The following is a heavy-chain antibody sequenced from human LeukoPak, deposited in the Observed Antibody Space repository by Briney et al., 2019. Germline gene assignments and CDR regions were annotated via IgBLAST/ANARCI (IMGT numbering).Heavy chain of an antibody. D-gene: IGHD6-13*01. V-gene: IGHV3-15*01. J-gene: IGHJ4*02. CDR1: GFTFSNAW. CDR2: IKSKTDGGTT. Sequence: GGSLRLSCAASGFTFSNAWMSWVRQAPGKGLEWVGRIKSKTDGGTTDYAAPVKGRFTISRDDSKNTLYLQMNSLKTEDTAVYYYTTDIAAAGTDYWGQGTLVTVSS. CDR3: TTDIAAAGTDY.